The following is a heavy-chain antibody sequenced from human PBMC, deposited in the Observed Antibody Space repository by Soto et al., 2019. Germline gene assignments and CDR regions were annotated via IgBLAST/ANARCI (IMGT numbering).Heavy chain of an antibody. J-gene: IGHJ6*02. D-gene: IGHD3-16*01. CDR1: GFTFSDSW. CDR2: IKQDGSEK. Sequence: GGSLSLSCAASGFTFSDSWMDWVRQAPGKGPEWVANIKQDGSEKNYVDSVKGRFTISRDNAKNSLYLQMNSLRAEDTAVYYCASLGRHGWGQGTTVTVSS. V-gene: IGHV3-7*01. CDR3: ASLGRHG.